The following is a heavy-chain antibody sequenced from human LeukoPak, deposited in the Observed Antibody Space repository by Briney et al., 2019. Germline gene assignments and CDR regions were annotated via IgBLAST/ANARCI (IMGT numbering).Heavy chain of an antibody. CDR2: IYPGDSDT. V-gene: IGHV5-51*01. J-gene: IGHJ3*02. Sequence: GESLKISCKGSGYSFTSYWIGWVRQMPGKGLEWMGIIYPGDSDTRYGPSFQGQVTISADKSISTAYLQWSSLKASDTAMYYCARRGLDYGDYASHDAFDIWGQGTMVTVSS. D-gene: IGHD4-17*01. CDR1: GYSFTSYW. CDR3: ARRGLDYGDYASHDAFDI.